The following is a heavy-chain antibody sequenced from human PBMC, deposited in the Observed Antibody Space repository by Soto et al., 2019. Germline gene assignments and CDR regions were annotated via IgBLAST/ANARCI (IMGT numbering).Heavy chain of an antibody. CDR1: GGSLTDNS. D-gene: IGHD2-21*01. CDR3: ARGNDWKSSTFDI. V-gene: IGHV4-59*01. CDR2: VYYSGAT. J-gene: IGHJ3*02. Sequence: QVQLQESGPGLVKPSETLSLTCTVAGGSLTDNSWNWFRQSPGRGLQWIGYVYYSGATSYNPSLTSRVTMTVDTSKNQFSLKLRSVTAADTAVYFCARGNDWKSSTFDIWGQGTMVSVSS.